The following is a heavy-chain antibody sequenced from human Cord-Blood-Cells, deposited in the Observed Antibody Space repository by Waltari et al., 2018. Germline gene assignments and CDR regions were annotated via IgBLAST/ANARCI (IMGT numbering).Heavy chain of an antibody. V-gene: IGHV1-2*04. CDR2: INPNSGGT. CDR1: GYTFTGYY. CDR3: ARGGYCSGGSCYSWFDP. Sequence: QVQLVQSGAEVKKPGASVKVSCKASGYTFTGYYMHWVRQAPGQGLERMGWINPNSGGTNYAQKFQGWVTMTRDTSISTAYMELSRLRSDDTAVYYCARGGYCSGGSCYSWFDPWGQGTLVTVSS. D-gene: IGHD2-15*01. J-gene: IGHJ5*02.